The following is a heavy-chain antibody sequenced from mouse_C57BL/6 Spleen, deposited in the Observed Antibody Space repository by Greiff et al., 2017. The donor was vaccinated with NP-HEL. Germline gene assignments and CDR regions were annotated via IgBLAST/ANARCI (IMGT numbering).Heavy chain of an antibody. D-gene: IGHD2-2*01. CDR3: ASDYGYDGAWLAY. CDR2: IYPGDGDT. V-gene: IGHV1-82*01. J-gene: IGHJ3*01. Sequence: VQLQQSGPELVKPGASVKISCKASGYAFSSSWMNWVKQRPGKGLEWIGRIYPGDGDTNYNGKFKGKATLTADKSSSTAYMQLSSLTSEDSAVYVCASDYGYDGAWLAYWGQGTLVTVSA. CDR1: GYAFSSSW.